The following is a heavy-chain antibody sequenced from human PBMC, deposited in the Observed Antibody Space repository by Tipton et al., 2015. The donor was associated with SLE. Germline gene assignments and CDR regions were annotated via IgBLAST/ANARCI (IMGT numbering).Heavy chain of an antibody. Sequence: LRLSCTVSGGSISSGSYYWSWVRQPAGKGLEWIGLIYTSGSTNYNPSLKSRVTISVDSSKNQFALKLSSVTAADTAVYYCARGRRGYTAYVVPYYWGQGTQVTVSS. V-gene: IGHV4-61*02. CDR1: GGSISSGSYY. J-gene: IGHJ4*02. CDR3: ARGRRGYTAYVVPYY. D-gene: IGHD5-12*01. CDR2: IYTSGST.